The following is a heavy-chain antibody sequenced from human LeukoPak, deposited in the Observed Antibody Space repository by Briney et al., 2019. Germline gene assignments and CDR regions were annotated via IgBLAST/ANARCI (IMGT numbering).Heavy chain of an antibody. Sequence: PSETLSLTCTVSGGSISSSSYYWGWIRQPPGKGLEWIGSIYYSGSTDYNPSLKSRVTISVDTSKNQFSLKLSSVTAADTAVYYCARRQDWGPYRTDFDYWGQGTLVTVSS. CDR1: GGSISSSSYY. V-gene: IGHV4-39*01. D-gene: IGHD3/OR15-3a*01. CDR3: ARRQDWGPYRTDFDY. CDR2: IYYSGST. J-gene: IGHJ4*02.